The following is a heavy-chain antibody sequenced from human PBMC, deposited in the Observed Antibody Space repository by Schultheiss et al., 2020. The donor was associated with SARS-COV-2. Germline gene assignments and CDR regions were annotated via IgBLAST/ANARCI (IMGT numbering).Heavy chain of an antibody. Sequence: GGSLRLSCAASGFTFSSYEMNWVRQAPGKGLEWVSYISSSGSTIYYADSVKGRFTISRDNAKNSLYLQMNSLRAEDTAVYYCARALLYSSSWYFDYWGQGTLVTVSS. CDR3: ARALLYSSSWYFDY. CDR1: GFTFSSYE. J-gene: IGHJ4*02. CDR2: ISSSGSTI. D-gene: IGHD6-13*01. V-gene: IGHV3-48*03.